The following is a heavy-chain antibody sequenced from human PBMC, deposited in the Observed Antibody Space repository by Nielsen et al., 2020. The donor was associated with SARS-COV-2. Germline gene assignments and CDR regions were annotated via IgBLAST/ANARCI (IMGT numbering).Heavy chain of an antibody. CDR2: IIPIFGTA. V-gene: IGHV1-69*13. D-gene: IGHD6-19*01. CDR3: ARDLVTSSGWRLDYYGMDV. Sequence: SVKVSCKASGYTFTSYDINWVRQATGQGLEWMGWIIPIFGTANYAQKFQGRVTITADESTSTAYMELSSLRSEDTAVYYCARDLVTSSGWRLDYYGMDVWGQGTTVTVSS. CDR1: GYTFTSYD. J-gene: IGHJ6*02.